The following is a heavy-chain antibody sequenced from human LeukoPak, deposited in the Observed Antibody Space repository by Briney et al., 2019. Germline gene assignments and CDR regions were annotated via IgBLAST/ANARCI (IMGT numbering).Heavy chain of an antibody. CDR3: ARYAGRDAHFDH. CDR1: GGSISSYY. V-gene: IGHV4-59*01. CDR2: IYYSGST. J-gene: IGHJ4*01. Sequence: SETLSLTCTVSGGSISSYYWSWIRQPPGKGLEWIGYIYYSGSTNYNPSLKSRVTISVDTSKNQFSLNLSSVTAADTAVYYCARYAGRDAHFDHWGQGTLVTVSS.